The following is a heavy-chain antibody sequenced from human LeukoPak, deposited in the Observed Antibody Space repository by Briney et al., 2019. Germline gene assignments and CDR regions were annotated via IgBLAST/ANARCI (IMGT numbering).Heavy chain of an antibody. J-gene: IGHJ5*02. Sequence: GASVKVSCKTSGYPFATYEINWVRQAAGQGLEWMGWVHPDTGYADYAQKFQGRVTITSDTSISTAYMELSSLRSDDTAVYFCARGPRNDPWGQGTLVTVSS. CDR3: ARGPRNDP. CDR1: GYPFATYE. D-gene: IGHD1-14*01. V-gene: IGHV1-8*01. CDR2: VHPDTGYA.